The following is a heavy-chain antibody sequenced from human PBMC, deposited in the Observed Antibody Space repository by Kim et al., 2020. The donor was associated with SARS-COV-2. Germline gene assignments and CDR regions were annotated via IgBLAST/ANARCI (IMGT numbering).Heavy chain of an antibody. CDR2: IYAGDSQT. D-gene: IGHD6-13*01. V-gene: IGHV5-51*01. J-gene: IGHJ6*02. CDR1: GFYFSNYW. CDR3: ARPRYSTSWYGMDV. Sequence: GESLKISCEGYGFYFSNYWIAWVRQMPGKGLEWMGMIYAGDSQTRYSPSFQGQVTISVDKSIGTAYLQWSSLQASDTAKYYCARPRYSTSWYGMDVWGHGTSATVPS.